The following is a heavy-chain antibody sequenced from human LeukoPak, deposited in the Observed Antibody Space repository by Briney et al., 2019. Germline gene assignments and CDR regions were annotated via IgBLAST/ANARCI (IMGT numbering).Heavy chain of an antibody. Sequence: PSETLSLTCAVYGGSFSGYYWSWIRQPPGKGLEWIGEINHSGSTNYNPSLKSRVTISVDTSKNQFSLKLSSVTAADTAVYYCARREKGAFDYWGQGTLVTVSS. J-gene: IGHJ4*02. D-gene: IGHD3-16*01. V-gene: IGHV4-34*01. CDR2: INHSGST. CDR3: ARREKGAFDY. CDR1: GGSFSGYY.